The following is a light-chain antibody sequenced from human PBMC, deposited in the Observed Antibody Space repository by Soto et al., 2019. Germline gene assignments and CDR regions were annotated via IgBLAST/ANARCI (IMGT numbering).Light chain of an antibody. CDR3: SSYTTSSSYV. J-gene: IGLJ1*01. CDR1: SSDVGGFNY. CDR2: DVY. Sequence: LTQPASVSGSPGQSITISCTGTSSDVGGFNYVSWYQQHPGKAPKLLIFDVYSRPSGISNRFSGSKSGNTASLTISGLQAEDEADYYCSSYTTSSSYVFGAGTKVTV. V-gene: IGLV2-14*01.